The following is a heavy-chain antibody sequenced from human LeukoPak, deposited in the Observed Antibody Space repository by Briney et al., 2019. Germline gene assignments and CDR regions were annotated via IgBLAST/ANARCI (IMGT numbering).Heavy chain of an antibody. D-gene: IGHD5-12*01. V-gene: IGHV4-59*12. CDR2: IYYSGST. Sequence: PSEALSLTCTVSGGSISSYYWSWIRQPPGKGLEWIGYIYYSGSTNYNPSLKSRVTISVDTSKNQFSLKLSSVTAADTAVYYCARDLNVEASYFDYWGQGTLVTVSS. CDR1: GGSISSYY. J-gene: IGHJ4*02. CDR3: ARDLNVEASYFDY.